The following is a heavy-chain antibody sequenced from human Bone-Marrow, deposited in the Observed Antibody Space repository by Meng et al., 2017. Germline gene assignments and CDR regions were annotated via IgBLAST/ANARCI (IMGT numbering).Heavy chain of an antibody. CDR2: IIPIFGTA. V-gene: IGHV1-69*12. CDR3: ARTTGYSSSWYETFFDY. CDR1: GGTFSSYT. J-gene: IGHJ4*02. D-gene: IGHD6-13*01. Sequence: QVQLVQSGAEVKKPGSSVKVSCKASGGTFSSYTISWVRQAPGQGLEWMGGIIPIFGTANYAQKFQGRVTITADESTSTAYMELSSLRSEDTAVYYCARTTGYSSSWYETFFDYWGQGTLVTVSS.